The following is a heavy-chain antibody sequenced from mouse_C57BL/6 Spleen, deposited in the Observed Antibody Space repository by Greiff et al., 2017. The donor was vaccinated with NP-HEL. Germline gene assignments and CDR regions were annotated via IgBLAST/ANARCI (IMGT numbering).Heavy chain of an antibody. Sequence: QVQLQQSGAELVKPGASVKLSCKASGYTFTEYTIHWVKQRSGQGIEWIGWFYPGRGSIKYNEKFKDKATLTADKSSSTVYRELSRLTSEDSAVYFCARHGREGHGNYGAMDYWGQGTSVTVSS. D-gene: IGHD2-1*01. J-gene: IGHJ4*01. CDR3: ARHGREGHGNYGAMDY. CDR2: FYPGRGSI. CDR1: GYTFTEYT. V-gene: IGHV1-62-2*01.